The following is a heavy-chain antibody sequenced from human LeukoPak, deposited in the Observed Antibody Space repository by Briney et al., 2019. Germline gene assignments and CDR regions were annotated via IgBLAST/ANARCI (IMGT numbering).Heavy chain of an antibody. J-gene: IGHJ4*02. CDR1: GYNFPIYW. Sequence: GESLKISCQGSGYNFPIYWIGWVRQMPGKGLEWMGIIYPGDSDTRYSPSFQGQVTISADKSISTAYLQWSSLKASDTAMYYCARRVDYDILTGLFDYWGQGTLVTVSS. V-gene: IGHV5-51*01. D-gene: IGHD3-9*01. CDR3: ARRVDYDILTGLFDY. CDR2: IYPGDSDT.